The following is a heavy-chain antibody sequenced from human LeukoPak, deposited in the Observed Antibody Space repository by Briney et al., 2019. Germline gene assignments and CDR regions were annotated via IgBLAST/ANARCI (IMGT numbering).Heavy chain of an antibody. CDR3: AKANWVSNADAVW. J-gene: IGHJ4*02. CDR2: IRGGGGT. CDR1: GFSFTNYA. D-gene: IGHD1-1*01. Sequence: PGGSLRLSCAASGFSFTNYAMSGVRQAPARGPEWVSSIRGGGGTYYADSVKGRSTLSRDDSRNTVYLQMNNLRVDDTAIYYCAKANWVSNADAVWWGQGTQVTVSS. V-gene: IGHV3-23*01.